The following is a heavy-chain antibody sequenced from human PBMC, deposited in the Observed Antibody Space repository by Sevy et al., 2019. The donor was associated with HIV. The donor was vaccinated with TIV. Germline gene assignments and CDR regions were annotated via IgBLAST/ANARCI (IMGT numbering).Heavy chain of an antibody. CDR2: IYTSGST. J-gene: IGHJ6*03. CDR3: AGYHIVVVPAAPFHYYMDV. CDR1: GGSISSYY. V-gene: IGHV4-4*07. Sequence: SETLSLTCTVSGGSISSYYWSWIRQPAGKGLEWIGRIYTSGSTNYNPSLKSRVTMSVDTSKNQFSLKLSSVTAADTAVYYCAGYHIVVVPAAPFHYYMDVWGKGTTVTVSS. D-gene: IGHD2-2*01.